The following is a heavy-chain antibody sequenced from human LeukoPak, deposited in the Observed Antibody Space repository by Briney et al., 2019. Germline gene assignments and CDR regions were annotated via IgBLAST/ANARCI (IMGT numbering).Heavy chain of an antibody. CDR1: GGSISNYY. Sequence: PSETLSLTCTVSGGSISNYYWSWIRQPPGKGLEWIGFIYYSGSTTYNPSLKSRATISVDTSKNQFSLKLRSVTAADTAVYYCARGTMMVGPWGQGTLVTVSS. V-gene: IGHV4-59*01. CDR2: IYYSGST. CDR3: ARGTMMVGP. D-gene: IGHD3-22*01. J-gene: IGHJ5*02.